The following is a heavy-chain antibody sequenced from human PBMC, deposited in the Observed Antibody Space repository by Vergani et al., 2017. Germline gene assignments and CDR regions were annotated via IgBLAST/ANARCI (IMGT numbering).Heavy chain of an antibody. CDR3: AREEDGDPGAPGYFDY. CDR1: GYTFTGYY. V-gene: IGHV1-2*02. J-gene: IGHJ4*02. Sequence: QVQLVQSGAEVKKPGASVKVSCKASGYTFTGYYMHWVRQAPGQGLEWMGWINPNSGGTNYAQKFQGRVTMTRDTSISTAYMELSRLGSDDTAVYYCAREEDGDPGAPGYFDYWGQGTLVTVSS. CDR2: INPNSGGT. D-gene: IGHD7-27*01.